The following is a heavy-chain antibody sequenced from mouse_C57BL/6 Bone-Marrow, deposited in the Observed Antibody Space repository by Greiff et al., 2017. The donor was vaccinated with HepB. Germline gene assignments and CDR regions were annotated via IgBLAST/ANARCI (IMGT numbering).Heavy chain of an antibody. CDR1: GFTFSDAW. V-gene: IGHV6-6*01. D-gene: IGHD2-4*01. Sequence: DVKLVESGGGLVQPGGSMKLSCAASGFTFSDAWMDWVRQSPEKGLEWVAEIRNKANNHATYNAESVKGRFTISRDDSKSSVYLQMNSLRAEDTGIYYCTGRYYDYDAHFDYWGQGTTLTVSS. CDR3: TGRYYDYDAHFDY. CDR2: IRNKANNHAT. J-gene: IGHJ2*01.